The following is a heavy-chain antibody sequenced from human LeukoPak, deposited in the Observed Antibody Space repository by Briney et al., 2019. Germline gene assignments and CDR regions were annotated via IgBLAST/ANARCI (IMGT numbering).Heavy chain of an antibody. CDR2: IYYSGST. J-gene: IGHJ6*02. CDR1: GGSISSSSYY. CDR3: ARHDIVLVPAGYYFYYGMDV. V-gene: IGHV4-39*01. D-gene: IGHD2-2*01. Sequence: SETLSLNCTVSGGSISSSSYYWGWIRQPPGKGLEWIGSIYYSGSTFYNPSLKSRVTISVDTSKNQFSLRLTSVTAADTAVYYCARHDIVLVPAGYYFYYGMDVWGQGTTVTVSS.